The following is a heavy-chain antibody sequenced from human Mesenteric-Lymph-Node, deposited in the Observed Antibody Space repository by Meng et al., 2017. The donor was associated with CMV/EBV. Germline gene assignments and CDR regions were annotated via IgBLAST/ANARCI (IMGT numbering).Heavy chain of an antibody. CDR2: TYYRSKWYN. V-gene: IGHV6-1*01. CDR1: SSNRDA. CDR3: ARARYSSGWYYFDY. D-gene: IGHD6-19*01. Sequence: SSNRDAWNWIRQSPSRGLEWLGRTYYRSKWYNDYAVSVKSRITINPDTSKNQFSLQLNSVTPEDTAVYYCARARYSSGWYYFDYWGQGTLVTVSS. J-gene: IGHJ4*02.